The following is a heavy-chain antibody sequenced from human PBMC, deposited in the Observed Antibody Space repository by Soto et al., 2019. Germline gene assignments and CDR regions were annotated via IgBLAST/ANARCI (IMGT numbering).Heavy chain of an antibody. CDR1: GFSLSNAGLG. J-gene: IGHJ5*02. Sequence: QVTVKESGPVLVKPTETLTLTCTVSGFSLSNAGLGVSWIRQPPGKALEWLAHIFSNDEKSYSTSLKSRLTISKDTSKSQVVLIMTNMDPVDTATYYCASKYSTSWYWFDPWCQGTLVTVSA. V-gene: IGHV2-26*04. CDR3: ASKYSTSWYWFDP. D-gene: IGHD6-13*01. CDR2: IFSNDEK.